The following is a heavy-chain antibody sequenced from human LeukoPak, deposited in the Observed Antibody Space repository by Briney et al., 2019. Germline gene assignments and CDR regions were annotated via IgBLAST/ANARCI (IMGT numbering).Heavy chain of an antibody. V-gene: IGHV1-2*02. CDR2: INPSSGAT. J-gene: IGHJ4*02. Sequence: GASVKVSFKASGYTFTGYYLHWVRQAPGQGLEWMGWINPSSGATNYAQKFQGRVTMTRDTSITTSYMELSRLRSDDTAVYYCARGRGSGWYPSDYWGQGTLVTVSS. D-gene: IGHD6-19*01. CDR3: ARGRGSGWYPSDY. CDR1: GYTFTGYY.